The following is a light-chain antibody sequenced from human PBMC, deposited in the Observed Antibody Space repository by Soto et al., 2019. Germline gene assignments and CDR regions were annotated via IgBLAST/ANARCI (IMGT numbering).Light chain of an antibody. Sequence: DIVLTQSPLSLPVTPGEPASISCRSRQRLLSSNGNNYLDWYLQKPGQSPQVLIYLGSNRASGVPDRFSGSGSGTDFTLKISRVEAEDVGVYYCMQGLTTPLTFGGGTKVDIK. CDR3: MQGLTTPLT. CDR2: LGS. J-gene: IGKJ4*01. V-gene: IGKV2-28*01. CDR1: QRLLSSNGNNY.